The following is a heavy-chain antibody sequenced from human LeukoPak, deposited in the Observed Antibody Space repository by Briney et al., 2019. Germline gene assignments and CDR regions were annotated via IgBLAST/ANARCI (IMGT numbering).Heavy chain of an antibody. V-gene: IGHV1-18*01. CDR1: GYTFTSYG. Sequence: GASVKVSCKASGYTFTSYGISWVRQAPGQGLEWMGWISAYNGNTNYAQKLQGRVTMTTDTSTSTAYMELRSLRSDDTAVYYCARDEYYDILTGYYASGSFDYWGQGTLVTVSS. D-gene: IGHD3-9*01. CDR2: ISAYNGNT. J-gene: IGHJ4*02. CDR3: ARDEYYDILTGYYASGSFDY.